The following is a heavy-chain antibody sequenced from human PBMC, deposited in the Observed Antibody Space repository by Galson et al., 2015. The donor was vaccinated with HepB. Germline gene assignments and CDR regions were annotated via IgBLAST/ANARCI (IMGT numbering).Heavy chain of an antibody. V-gene: IGHV1-3*01. CDR2: INAGNGNT. D-gene: IGHD2-8*01. CDR1: GYTFTSYA. J-gene: IGHJ4*02. Sequence: SVKVSCKASGYTFTSYAMHWVRQAPGQRLEWMGWINAGNGNTKYSQKFQGRVTITRDTSASTAYMELSSLRSEDTAVYYCARGAGVGLGYFDYWGQGTLVTVSS. CDR3: ARGAGVGLGYFDY.